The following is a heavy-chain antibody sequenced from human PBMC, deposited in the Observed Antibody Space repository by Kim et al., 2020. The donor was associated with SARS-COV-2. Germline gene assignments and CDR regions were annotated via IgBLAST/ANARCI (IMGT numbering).Heavy chain of an antibody. Sequence: TSYAQKCQGRVTMTRDTSTSTVYMELSSLRSEDTAVYYCARAWSGSYCDYWGQGTLVTVSS. CDR3: ARAWSGSYCDY. J-gene: IGHJ4*02. V-gene: IGHV1-46*01. D-gene: IGHD3-3*01. CDR2: T.